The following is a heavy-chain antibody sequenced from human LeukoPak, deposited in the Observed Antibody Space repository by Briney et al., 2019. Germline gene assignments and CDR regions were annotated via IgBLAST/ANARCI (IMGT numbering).Heavy chain of an antibody. J-gene: IGHJ4*02. Sequence: GGSLRLSCAASGFTFSSYSMNWVRQAPGKGLEWVSYISSSSNTIYYADSVKGRFTISRDNAKNSLYLQMNSLRAEDTAVYYCARDKGLRDWGQGTLVTVSS. V-gene: IGHV3-48*01. CDR1: GFTFSSYS. CDR2: ISSSSNTI. D-gene: IGHD3/OR15-3a*01. CDR3: ARDKGLRD.